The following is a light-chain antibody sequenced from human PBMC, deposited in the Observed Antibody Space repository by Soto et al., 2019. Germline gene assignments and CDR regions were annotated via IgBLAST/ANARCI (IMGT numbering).Light chain of an antibody. CDR1: QSVRSNY. CDR2: GAS. V-gene: IGKV3-20*01. Sequence: EIVLTQSPGTLSLYPGERATLSCRASQSVRSNYLDWHQQKPGQAPRPLIYGASSRATGIPDRFSGSGAGTVFSLTISILESEDFAVYYCRQYGSSPWTFGQGTKVEIK. J-gene: IGKJ1*01. CDR3: RQYGSSPWT.